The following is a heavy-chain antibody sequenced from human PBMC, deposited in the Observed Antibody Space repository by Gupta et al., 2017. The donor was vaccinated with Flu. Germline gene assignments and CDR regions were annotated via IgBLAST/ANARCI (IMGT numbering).Heavy chain of an antibody. CDR3: ARSGNYDSSGYNWDY. CDR2: IDPSDSYT. CDR1: GYSFTSYW. D-gene: IGHD3-22*01. J-gene: IGHJ4*02. V-gene: IGHV5-10-1*01. Sequence: EVQLVQSGAEVKKPGESLRISCKGSGYSFTSYWISWVRQMPGKGLEWMGRIDPSDSYTNYSPSFQGHVTISADKSISTAYLQWSSLKASDTAMYYCARSGNYDSSGYNWDYWGQGTLVTVSS.